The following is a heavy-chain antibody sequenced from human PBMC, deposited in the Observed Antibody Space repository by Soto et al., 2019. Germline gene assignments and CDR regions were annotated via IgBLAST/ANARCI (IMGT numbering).Heavy chain of an antibody. V-gene: IGHV4-39*01. CDR1: GGSINSSSYF. Sequence: SETLSLTCSVSGGSINSSSYFWGWVRQPPGKGLEWIGSIYYSGSTYYNPSLRSRVTISVDTSKNQFSLKLSSVTAADTAVFYCARHYSSGSRNWFDPWGQGTLVTVST. CDR3: ARHYSSGSRNWFDP. D-gene: IGHD6-19*01. CDR2: IYYSGST. J-gene: IGHJ5*02.